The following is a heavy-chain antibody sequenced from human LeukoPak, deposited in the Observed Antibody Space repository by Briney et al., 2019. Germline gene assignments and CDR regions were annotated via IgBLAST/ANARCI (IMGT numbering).Heavy chain of an antibody. CDR3: ARQTNYYGSGSYYNLGNWFDP. J-gene: IGHJ5*02. CDR2: INHSGST. V-gene: IGHV4-34*01. D-gene: IGHD3-10*01. Sequence: PSETLSLTCAVYGGSFSGYYWSWIRQPPGKGLEWIGEINHSGSTNYNPSLKSRVTISVDTSKNQFSLELSSVTAADTAVYYCARQTNYYGSGSYYNLGNWFDPWGQGTLVTVSS. CDR1: GGSFSGYY.